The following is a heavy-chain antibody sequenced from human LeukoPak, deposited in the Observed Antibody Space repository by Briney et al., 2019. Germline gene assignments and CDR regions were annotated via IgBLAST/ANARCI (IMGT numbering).Heavy chain of an antibody. D-gene: IGHD2-2*01. J-gene: IGHJ4*02. CDR1: GFTFSSYG. V-gene: IGHV3-30*18. CDR2: ISYDGSNK. CDR3: AKDLSASVFDY. Sequence: GRSLRVSCAASGFTFSSYGMHWVRQAPGKGLEWVAVISYDGSNKYYADSVKGRFTISRDNSKNTLYLQMNSLRAEDTAVYYCAKDLSASVFDYWGQGTLVTVSS.